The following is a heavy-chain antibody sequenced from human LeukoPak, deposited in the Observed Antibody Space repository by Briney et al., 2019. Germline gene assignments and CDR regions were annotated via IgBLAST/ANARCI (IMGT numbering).Heavy chain of an antibody. CDR1: GFTFSNAW. Sequence: GGSTRLSCAASGFTFSNAWMDWVRQAPGKGLEWVGRIKSKTDGGTTDYAAPVKGRFTISRDDSKNTLYLQMNSLKTEDTAVYYCTTGLSYDFWSGYYLGDLWGQGTLVTVSS. CDR3: TTGLSYDFWSGYYLGDL. D-gene: IGHD3-3*01. V-gene: IGHV3-15*01. CDR2: IKSKTDGGTT. J-gene: IGHJ4*02.